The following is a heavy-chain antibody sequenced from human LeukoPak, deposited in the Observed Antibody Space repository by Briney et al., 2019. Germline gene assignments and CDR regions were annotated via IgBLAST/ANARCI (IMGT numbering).Heavy chain of an antibody. CDR3: ARDVGVVPAAKYDY. V-gene: IGHV1-69*04. CDR1: GGTFSNYA. J-gene: IGHJ4*02. Sequence: ASVKVSCKASGGTFSNYAITWVRQAPGQGLEWMGRIIPILGIAIYAQKVQGRVTITADKSTSTAYMELSSLRSEDTAVYYCARDVGVVPAAKYDYWGQGTLVTVSS. CDR2: IIPILGIA. D-gene: IGHD2-2*01.